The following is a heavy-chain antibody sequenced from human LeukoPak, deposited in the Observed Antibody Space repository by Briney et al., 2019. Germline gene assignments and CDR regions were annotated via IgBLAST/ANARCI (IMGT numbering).Heavy chain of an antibody. Sequence: SVKLSCTPFGGTFSSYAISWVRQSARHGLEWMGRIIPIFGIANYAQKFQGRVTITADKSTSTAYMELSSLRSKDTAVYYCARRSEHYYDSSENGMDVWGQGTTVTVSS. V-gene: IGHV1-69*04. CDR3: ARRSEHYYDSSENGMDV. J-gene: IGHJ6*02. CDR1: GGTFSSYA. CDR2: IIPIFGIA. D-gene: IGHD3-22*01.